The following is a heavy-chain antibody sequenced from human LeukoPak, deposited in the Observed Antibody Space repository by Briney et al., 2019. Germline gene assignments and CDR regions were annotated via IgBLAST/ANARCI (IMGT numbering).Heavy chain of an antibody. J-gene: IGHJ3*02. CDR1: GFTFSSYS. D-gene: IGHD3-3*01. V-gene: IGHV3-21*01. Sequence: GGSLRLSCVASGFTFSSYSMNWVRQAPGKGLEWVSSISSSSSYIYYADSVKGRFTISRDNAKNSLYLQMNSLRAEDTAVYYCARHLSGDDFWSNTDAFDIWGQGTMVTVSS. CDR2: ISSSSSYI. CDR3: ARHLSGDDFWSNTDAFDI.